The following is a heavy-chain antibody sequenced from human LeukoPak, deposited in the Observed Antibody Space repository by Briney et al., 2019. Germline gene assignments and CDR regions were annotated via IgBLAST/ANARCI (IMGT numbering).Heavy chain of an antibody. Sequence: ASLKVSCKTSGYTFTHYVISWVRQAPGQGLEWMGRISPYNSNTKYAQKLQGRVTMTTDTSTSTAYMELRSLRSDDTAVYYCARASTHRYNWKSGQLNDAFDIWGQGTMVTVSS. D-gene: IGHD1-20*01. J-gene: IGHJ3*02. CDR3: ARASTHRYNWKSGQLNDAFDI. CDR1: GYTFTHYV. CDR2: ISPYNSNT. V-gene: IGHV1-18*01.